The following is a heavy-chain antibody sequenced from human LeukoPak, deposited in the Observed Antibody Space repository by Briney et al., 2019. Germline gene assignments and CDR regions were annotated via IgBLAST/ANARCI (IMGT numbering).Heavy chain of an antibody. V-gene: IGHV3-48*03. CDR3: AKESKDYFDY. CDR1: GFTFSSYE. Sequence: GGSLRLSCAASGFTFSSYEMNWVRQAPGKGLEWVSYISSSGSTIYYADSVKGRFTISRDNSKNTLYLQMNSLRAEDTAVYYCAKESKDYFDYWGQGTLVTVSS. CDR2: ISSSGSTI. J-gene: IGHJ4*02.